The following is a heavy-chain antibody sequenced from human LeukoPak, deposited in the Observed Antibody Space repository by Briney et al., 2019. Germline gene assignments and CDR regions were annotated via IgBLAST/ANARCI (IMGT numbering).Heavy chain of an antibody. Sequence: GASATVSFKASGYTFTGYYMHWVRQAPGQGLEWMGWINPNSGGTNYAQKFQGRVTMTRDTSISTAYMELSRLRSDDTAVYYCARAIAAAAYWFDPWGQGTLVTVSS. CDR2: INPNSGGT. V-gene: IGHV1-2*02. CDR3: ARAIAAAAYWFDP. J-gene: IGHJ5*02. CDR1: GYTFTGYY. D-gene: IGHD6-13*01.